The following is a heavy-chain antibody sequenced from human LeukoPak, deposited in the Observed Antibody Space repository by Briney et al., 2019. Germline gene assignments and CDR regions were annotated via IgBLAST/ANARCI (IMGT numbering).Heavy chain of an antibody. V-gene: IGHV3-48*01. J-gene: IGHJ4*02. CDR1: GFTFSSYS. CDR3: AREANEGDFDY. Sequence: GGSLRLSCAASGFTFSSYSMNWVRQAPGKGLEWVSYISSSSTIYYADSVKGRFTISRDNAKNSLYLQMNSLRAEDTAVYYCAREANEGDFDYWGQGTLVTVSS. D-gene: IGHD2-8*01. CDR2: ISSSSTI.